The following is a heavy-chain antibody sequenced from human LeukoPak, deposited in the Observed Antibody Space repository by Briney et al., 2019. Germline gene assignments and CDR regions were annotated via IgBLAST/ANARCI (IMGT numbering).Heavy chain of an antibody. CDR2: INHSGST. J-gene: IGHJ4*02. CDR3: ARGRGVRIVRGFDY. CDR1: GGSFSGYY. Sequence: SETLSLTCAVYGGSFSGYYWSWIRQPPGKGLEWIGEINHSGSTNYNPSLKSRVTISVDTCKNQFSLKLSSVTAADTAVYYCARGRGVRIVRGFDYWGQGTLVTVSS. V-gene: IGHV4-34*01. D-gene: IGHD2-15*01.